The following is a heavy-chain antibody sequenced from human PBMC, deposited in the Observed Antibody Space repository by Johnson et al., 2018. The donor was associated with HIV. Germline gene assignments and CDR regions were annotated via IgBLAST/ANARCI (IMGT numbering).Heavy chain of an antibody. J-gene: IGHJ3*02. V-gene: IGHV3-30*04. CDR1: GFPFSSYA. CDR3: ARAERSSSGVDAFDI. D-gene: IGHD6-6*01. Sequence: QVQLVESGGGVVQPGRSLSPSCAAPGFPFSSYAMHWVRQAPGKGLEWVAVISYDGSTQYYANSVTGRFTISRDNSKNTLYLQMNSLRAEDTAVYYCARAERSSSGVDAFDIWGQGTMVTVSS. CDR2: ISYDGSTQ.